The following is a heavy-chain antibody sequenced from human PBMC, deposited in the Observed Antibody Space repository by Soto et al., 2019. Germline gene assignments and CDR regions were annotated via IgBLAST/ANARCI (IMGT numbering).Heavy chain of an antibody. Sequence: GGSLRLSCAASGFPFSDYYMSWIRQAPGKGLEWVSYISSSGSTIYYADSVKGRFTISRDNAKNSLYLQMNSLRAEDTAVYYCARGSAFFGELLYRDAFDIWGQGTMVTVSS. CDR1: GFPFSDYY. CDR2: ISSSGSTI. CDR3: ARGSAFFGELLYRDAFDI. V-gene: IGHV3-11*01. D-gene: IGHD3-10*01. J-gene: IGHJ3*02.